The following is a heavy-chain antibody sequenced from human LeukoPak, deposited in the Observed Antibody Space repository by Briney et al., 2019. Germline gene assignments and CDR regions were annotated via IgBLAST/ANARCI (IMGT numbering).Heavy chain of an antibody. J-gene: IGHJ5*02. D-gene: IGHD2-2*01. V-gene: IGHV1-8*01. CDR3: ARMEDLGYCSSTSCPYNWFDL. Sequence: ASVKVSCKASGYTFTSYDINWVRQATGQGLEWMGWMNPNSGNTGYAQKFQGRVTMTRNTSISTAYMELSSLRSEDTAVYYCARMEDLGYCSSTSCPYNWFDLWGQGTLVTVSS. CDR2: MNPNSGNT. CDR1: GYTFTSYD.